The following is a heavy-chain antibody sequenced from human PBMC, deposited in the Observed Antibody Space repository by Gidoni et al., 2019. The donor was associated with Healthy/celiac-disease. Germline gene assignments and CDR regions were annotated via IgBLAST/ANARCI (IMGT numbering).Heavy chain of an antibody. Sequence: QVQLVESGGGVVQPGRSLRLSCAASGFTFSSYGMHWVRQASGKGLEWVAVISYDGSNKYYADSVKGRFTISRDNSKNTLYLQMNSLRAEDTAVYYCAKWGRLAGFDYWGQGTLVTVSS. V-gene: IGHV3-30*18. CDR1: GFTFSSYG. CDR3: AKWGRLAGFDY. D-gene: IGHD3-16*01. J-gene: IGHJ4*02. CDR2: ISYDGSNK.